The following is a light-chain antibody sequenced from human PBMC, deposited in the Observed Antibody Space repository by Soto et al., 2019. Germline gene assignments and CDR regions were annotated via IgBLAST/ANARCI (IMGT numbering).Light chain of an antibody. Sequence: EIVLTQSPGTLSLFLGERATLSCRASQSVCSSYIAWYQQRLGQAPRLLIYGASSRATGIPARFSGSGSGTDFTLTISSLEPEDFAVYYCQQRYNWPITFGQGTRLEIK. CDR2: GAS. CDR1: QSVCSSY. V-gene: IGKV3D-20*02. CDR3: QQRYNWPIT. J-gene: IGKJ5*01.